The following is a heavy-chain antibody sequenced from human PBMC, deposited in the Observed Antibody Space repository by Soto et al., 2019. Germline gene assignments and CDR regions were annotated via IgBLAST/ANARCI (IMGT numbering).Heavy chain of an antibody. CDR1: GFSLSTSGVG. J-gene: IGHJ5*02. Sequence: QITLKESGPTLVKPTQTLTLTCTFSGFSLSTSGVGVGWIRQPPGKALEWLALIYWDDDKRYSPSLKNRLTSTMXTSKNQVVLTMTNMDPVDAATYYCAHRVTGSWFDPWGQGTLVTVSS. CDR3: AHRVTGSWFDP. CDR2: IYWDDDK. V-gene: IGHV2-5*02. D-gene: IGHD1-20*01.